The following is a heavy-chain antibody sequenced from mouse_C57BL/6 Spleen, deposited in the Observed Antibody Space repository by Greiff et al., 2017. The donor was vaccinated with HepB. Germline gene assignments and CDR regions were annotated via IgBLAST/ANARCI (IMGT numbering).Heavy chain of an antibody. CDR1: GYTFTSYW. D-gene: IGHD2-1*01. Sequence: QVQLKQPGAELVKPGASVKMSCKASGYTFTSYWITWVKQRPGQGLEWIGDIYPGSGSTNYNEKFKSKATLTVDTSPSTAYMQLSSLTSEDSAVYYCARWSYGNYAMDDWGQGTSVTVSS. J-gene: IGHJ4*01. CDR3: ARWSYGNYAMDD. V-gene: IGHV1-55*01. CDR2: IYPGSGST.